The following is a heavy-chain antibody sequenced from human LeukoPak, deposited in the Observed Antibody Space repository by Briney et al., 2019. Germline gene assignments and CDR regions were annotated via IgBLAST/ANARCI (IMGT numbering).Heavy chain of an antibody. J-gene: IGHJ4*02. CDR3: AVAAPTEQFVTSLIDY. CDR2: IYTSGST. D-gene: IGHD6-19*01. CDR1: GGSISSYY. Sequence: SETLSLTCTVSGGSISSYYWSWIRQPAGKGLEWIGRIYTSGSTNYNPSLKSRVTMSVDTSKNRFSLELSSVTAADTAVYYCAVAAPTEQFVTSLIDYWGQGTLVTVSS. V-gene: IGHV4-4*07.